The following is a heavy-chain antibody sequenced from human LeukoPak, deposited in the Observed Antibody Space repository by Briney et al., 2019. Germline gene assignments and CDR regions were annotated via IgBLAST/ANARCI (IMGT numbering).Heavy chain of an antibody. CDR3: ARVRRIAAAGAEYFQH. V-gene: IGHV1-18*01. J-gene: IGHJ1*01. CDR1: GYTFTNYG. D-gene: IGHD6-13*01. Sequence: GASVKVSCKASGYTFTNYGISWVRQAPGQGPEWMGWISAYNGNTNYAQKLQGRVTMTTDTSTSTAYMELRSLRSDDTAVYYCARVRRIAAAGAEYFQHWGQGTLVTVSS. CDR2: ISAYNGNT.